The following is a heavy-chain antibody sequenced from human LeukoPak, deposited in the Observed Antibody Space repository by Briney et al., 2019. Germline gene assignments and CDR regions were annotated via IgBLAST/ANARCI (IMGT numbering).Heavy chain of an antibody. J-gene: IGHJ4*02. D-gene: IGHD2-2*01. Sequence: SETLSLTCTVSGGSISSGVYYCSWIRQHPGKGLEWIGYFYYSGSTYYNPSLKSRVTISVDTSKNQFSLKLSSVTAADTAVYYCARVGMGVPAATETYYFDYWGQGTLVTVSS. CDR3: ARVGMGVPAATETYYFDY. CDR2: FYYSGST. V-gene: IGHV4-31*03. CDR1: GGSISSGVYY.